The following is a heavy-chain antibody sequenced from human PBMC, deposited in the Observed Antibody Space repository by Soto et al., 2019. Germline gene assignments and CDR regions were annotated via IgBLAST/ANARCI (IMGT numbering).Heavy chain of an antibody. J-gene: IGHJ6*03. Sequence: GGSLRLSCAASGFTFDDYAMHWVRQAPGKGLEWVSGISWNSGSIGYADSVKGRFTISRDNAKNSLYLQMNSLRAEDTALYYYAKGCMVRGFNYYYYYMDVWGKGTTVTVSS. CDR3: AKGCMVRGFNYYYYYMDV. CDR1: GFTFDDYA. CDR2: ISWNSGSI. V-gene: IGHV3-9*01. D-gene: IGHD3-10*01.